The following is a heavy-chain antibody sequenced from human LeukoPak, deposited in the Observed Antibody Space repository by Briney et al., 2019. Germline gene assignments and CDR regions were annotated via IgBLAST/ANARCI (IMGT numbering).Heavy chain of an antibody. J-gene: IGHJ4*02. CDR1: GYSISSGYY. CDR3: ASHWALAAAGI. Sequence: NPSETLSLTCTVSGYSISSGYYWGWIRQPPGKGLEWIGSIYHSGSTYYNPSLKSRVTISVDTSKNQFSLKLSSVTAADTAVYYCASHWALAAAGIWGQGTLVTVSS. D-gene: IGHD6-13*01. CDR2: IYHSGST. V-gene: IGHV4-38-2*02.